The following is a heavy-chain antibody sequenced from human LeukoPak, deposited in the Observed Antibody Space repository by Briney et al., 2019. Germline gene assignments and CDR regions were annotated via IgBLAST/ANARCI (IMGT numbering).Heavy chain of an antibody. J-gene: IGHJ4*02. CDR3: ARAFQSLGGLSLPDY. V-gene: IGHV7-4-1*02. Sequence: ASVKVSCKASGYSFTNYAMNWVRQAPGQGLEWMGWIHPSTGNPTYAQGFTGRFVFSLDTSVSTTCLQISSLKAEDTAVYFCARAFQSLGGLSLPDYWGQGTLLTVSS. D-gene: IGHD3-16*02. CDR1: GYSFTNYA. CDR2: IHPSTGNP.